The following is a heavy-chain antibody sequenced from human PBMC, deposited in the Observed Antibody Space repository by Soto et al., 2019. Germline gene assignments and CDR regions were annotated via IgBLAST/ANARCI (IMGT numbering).Heavy chain of an antibody. CDR3: ARSGDDYGSYIDY. CDR2: INHSGKT. Sequence: PXETLTLTCGVSGYSISSGHYWAWIRQPPGKGPEWFGSINHSGKTYYNPSLKSRVTISVDTSKNHFSLKVSSVTAADTAVYFCARSGDDYGSYIDYWGQGSLVTVSS. CDR1: GYSISSGHY. V-gene: IGHV4-38-2*01. D-gene: IGHD4-17*01. J-gene: IGHJ4*02.